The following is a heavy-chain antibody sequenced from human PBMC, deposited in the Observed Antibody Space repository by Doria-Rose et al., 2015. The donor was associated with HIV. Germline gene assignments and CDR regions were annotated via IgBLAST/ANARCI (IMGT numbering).Heavy chain of an antibody. J-gene: IGHJ4*02. CDR2: ISSDDER. CDR1: GVSLSSPGMG. D-gene: IGHD6-13*01. Sequence: QITLKESGPVLVKPTETLTLTCTVSGVSLSSPGMGVSWIRQPPGKALEWLANISSDDERSYKPSLKSRLTISRGTSNSQVFLTMTDMDPVDTATYYCARIKSSRWYHKYYFDFWGQGTLVIVSA. CDR3: ARIKSSRWYHKYYFDF. V-gene: IGHV2-26*01.